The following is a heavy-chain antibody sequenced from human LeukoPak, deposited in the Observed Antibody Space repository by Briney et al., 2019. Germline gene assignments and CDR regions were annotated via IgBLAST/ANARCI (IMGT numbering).Heavy chain of an antibody. V-gene: IGHV3-30*04. CDR3: AREVEMGLDY. J-gene: IGHJ4*02. CDR1: GFTFSSYA. Sequence: GGSLRLSCAASGFTFSSYAMHWVRQAPGKGLEWVAVISYDGSNKYYADSVKGRFTISRDNSKNTLYLQMNSLRAEDTAVCYCAREVEMGLDYWGQGTLVTVSS. D-gene: IGHD5-24*01. CDR2: ISYDGSNK.